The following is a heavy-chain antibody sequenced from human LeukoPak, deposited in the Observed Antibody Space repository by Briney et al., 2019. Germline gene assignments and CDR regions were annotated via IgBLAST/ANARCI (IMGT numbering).Heavy chain of an antibody. CDR2: ISYDGSNK. J-gene: IGHJ4*02. CDR3: ANSVHGGWLTIFDY. D-gene: IGHD4/OR15-4a*01. CDR1: GFTFSSYA. Sequence: GGSLRLSCAASGFTFSSYAMHWVRQAPGKGLEWVAVISYDGSNKYYADSVKGRFTISRDNSKNTLYLQMNSLRAEDTAVYYCANSVHGGWLTIFDYWGQGTLVTVSS. V-gene: IGHV3-30*04.